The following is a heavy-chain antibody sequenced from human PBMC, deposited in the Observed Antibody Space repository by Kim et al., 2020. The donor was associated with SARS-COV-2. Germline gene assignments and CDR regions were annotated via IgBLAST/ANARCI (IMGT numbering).Heavy chain of an antibody. D-gene: IGHD3-10*01. Sequence: TNYNPSLKMRVTISVDTSKNQFSLKLSSVTAADTAVYYCARGPDDYGSGSSSWFDPWGQGTLVTVSS. CDR3: ARGPDDYGSGSSSWFDP. V-gene: IGHV4-34*01. J-gene: IGHJ5*02. CDR2: T.